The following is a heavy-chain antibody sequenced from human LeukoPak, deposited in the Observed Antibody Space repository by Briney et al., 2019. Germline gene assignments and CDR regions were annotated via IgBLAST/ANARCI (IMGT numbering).Heavy chain of an antibody. J-gene: IGHJ4*02. Sequence: GGSLRLSCAASGFTFSSYGMHWVRQAPGKGLEWVAVISYDGSNKYYADSVTGRFTISRDNSKNTLYLQMNSLRAEDTAVYYWWGWYGRDYCGQRTLVTVSS. CDR3: WGWYGRDY. CDR2: ISYDGSNK. V-gene: IGHV3-30*03. CDR1: GFTFSSYG. D-gene: IGHD6-19*01.